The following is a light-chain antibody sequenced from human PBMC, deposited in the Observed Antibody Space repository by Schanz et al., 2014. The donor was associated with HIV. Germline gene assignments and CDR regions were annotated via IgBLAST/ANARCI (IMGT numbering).Light chain of an antibody. CDR1: QDIDNY. Sequence: DIQMTQSPSSLSPSVGDRVTITCRATQDIDNYLNWYQHKSGKAPTLLIYGASTLHTGVSSRFSCSVSGLYFTLTIIIVQPERSATYYCQHRYCAFNTFGHRT. V-gene: IGKV1-39*01. CDR3: QHRYCAFNT. CDR2: GAS. J-gene: IGKJ3*01.